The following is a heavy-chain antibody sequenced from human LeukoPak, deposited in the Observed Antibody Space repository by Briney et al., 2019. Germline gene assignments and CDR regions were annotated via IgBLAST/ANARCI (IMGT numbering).Heavy chain of an antibody. J-gene: IGHJ6*04. CDR3: ATRSTMVRGVMRVYYYGMDV. D-gene: IGHD3-10*01. CDR1: GGTFSSYA. Sequence: SVKVSCKASGGTFSSYAISWVRQAPGQGLEWMGGIIPIFGTANYAQKFQGRVTITADKSTSTAYMELSSLRSEDTAVYYCATRSTMVRGVMRVYYYGMDVWGKGTTVTVSS. V-gene: IGHV1-69*06. CDR2: IIPIFGTA.